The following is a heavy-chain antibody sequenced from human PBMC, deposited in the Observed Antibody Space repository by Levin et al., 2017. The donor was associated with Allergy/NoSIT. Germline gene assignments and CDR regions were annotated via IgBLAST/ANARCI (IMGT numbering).Heavy chain of an antibody. CDR1: GYTFTSYG. V-gene: IGHV1-18*01. Sequence: GESLKISCKASGYTFTSYGISWVRQAPGQGLEWMGWISAYNGNTNYAQKLQGRVTMTTDTSTSTAYMELRSLRSDDTAVYYCARGNFRMVRGVKTYYFDYWGQGTLVTVSS. CDR2: ISAYNGNT. J-gene: IGHJ4*02. CDR3: ARGNFRMVRGVKTYYFDY. D-gene: IGHD3-10*01.